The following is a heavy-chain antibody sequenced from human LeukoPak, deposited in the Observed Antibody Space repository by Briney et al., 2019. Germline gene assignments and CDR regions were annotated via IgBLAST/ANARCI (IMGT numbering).Heavy chain of an antibody. CDR2: IYYTGST. V-gene: IGHV4-59*01. CDR3: ARGPYSSSWYRGDWFDP. J-gene: IGHJ5*02. D-gene: IGHD6-13*01. Sequence: PETLSLTCTVSGGSISSYYWSWIRQPPGKGLEWIGYIYYTGSTNYNPSLKSRVTISVDTSKNQFSLKLSSVTAADTAVYYCARGPYSSSWYRGDWFDPWGQGTLVTVSS. CDR1: GGSISSYY.